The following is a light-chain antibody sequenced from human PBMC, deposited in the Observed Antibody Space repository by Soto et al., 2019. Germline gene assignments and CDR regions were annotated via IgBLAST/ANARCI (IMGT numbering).Light chain of an antibody. Sequence: AIRMTQSPSSFSASTGDRVTITCRASQGISSYLAWYQQKPGKAPKLLIYAASTLQSGVPSRFSGSGSGTDFTLTISCLQSEDIATYYCQQHHSLPLTFGPGTKVDIK. V-gene: IGKV1-8*01. J-gene: IGKJ3*01. CDR2: AAS. CDR1: QGISSY. CDR3: QQHHSLPLT.